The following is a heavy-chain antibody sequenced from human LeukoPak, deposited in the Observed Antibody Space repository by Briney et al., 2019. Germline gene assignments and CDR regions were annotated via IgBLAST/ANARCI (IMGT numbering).Heavy chain of an antibody. CDR3: ARETYYYDSSGYPGFYYYYGMDV. CDR1: GGSISSYY. J-gene: IGHJ6*02. V-gene: IGHV4-59*12. Sequence: SETLSLTCTVSGGSISSYYWSWIRQPPGKGLEWIGYIYYSGSTNYNPSLKSRVTISVDTSKNQFSLQLNSVTPEDTAVYYCARETYYYDSSGYPGFYYYYGMDVWGQGTTVTVSS. CDR2: IYYSGST. D-gene: IGHD3-22*01.